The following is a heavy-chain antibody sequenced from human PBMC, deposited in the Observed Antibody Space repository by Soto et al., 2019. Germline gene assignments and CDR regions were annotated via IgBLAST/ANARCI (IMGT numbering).Heavy chain of an antibody. D-gene: IGHD3-3*01. CDR3: ARHAWSGYYILSWWFDP. V-gene: IGHV4-30-4*01. J-gene: IGHJ5*02. CDR1: GGSISSGDYY. CDR2: IYYSGST. Sequence: SETLSLTCTVSGGSISSGDYYWSWIRQPPGKGLEWIGYIYYSGSTYYNPSLKSRVTISVDMSKNQFSLKLSSVTAADTAVYYCARHAWSGYYILSWWFDPWGQGTLVTVSS.